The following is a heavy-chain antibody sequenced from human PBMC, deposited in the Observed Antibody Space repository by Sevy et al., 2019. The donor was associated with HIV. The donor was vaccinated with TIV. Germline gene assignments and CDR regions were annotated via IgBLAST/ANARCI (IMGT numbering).Heavy chain of an antibody. CDR3: ARDSRTRPRVLDY. V-gene: IGHV4-59*01. J-gene: IGHJ4*02. CDR2: IYFTGNT. CDR1: GGSISSYF. Sequence: KQSQTLSLTCSVSGGSISSYFWTWVRQSPGKGLEWIGNIYFTGNTDYSPALKSRVILSLDTSKSQFSLTLKSVTAADTAIYFCARDSRTRPRVLDYWGQGTLVTVSS. D-gene: IGHD6-6*01.